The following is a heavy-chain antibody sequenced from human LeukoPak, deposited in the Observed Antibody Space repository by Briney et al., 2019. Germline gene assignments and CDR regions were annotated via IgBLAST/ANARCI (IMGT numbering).Heavy chain of an antibody. J-gene: IGHJ4*02. V-gene: IGHV4-59*12. CDR3: ARGGGVAVAGRHDY. CDR2: IYYSGIA. D-gene: IGHD6-19*01. Sequence: SETLSLTCTVSGGSISSYYWSWIRQPPGKGLEWIGYIYYSGIANYNPSLKSRVTISVDTSKNQFSLKVTSVTAADTAVYYCARGGGVAVAGRHDYWGQGTLVTVSS. CDR1: GGSISSYY.